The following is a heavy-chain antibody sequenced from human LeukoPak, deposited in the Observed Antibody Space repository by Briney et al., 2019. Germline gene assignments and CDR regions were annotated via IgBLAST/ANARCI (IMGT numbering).Heavy chain of an antibody. CDR1: GFTFSSYW. Sequence: GGSLRLSCAASGFTFSSYWMHWVRQAPGKGLVWVSRINSDGSSTSYADSVKGRFTIFRDNAKNTLYLQMNSLRAEDTAVYYCAREEYCSGGSCYMGWYGMDVWGQGTTVTVSS. CDR2: INSDGSST. J-gene: IGHJ6*02. CDR3: AREEYCSGGSCYMGWYGMDV. V-gene: IGHV3-74*01. D-gene: IGHD2-15*01.